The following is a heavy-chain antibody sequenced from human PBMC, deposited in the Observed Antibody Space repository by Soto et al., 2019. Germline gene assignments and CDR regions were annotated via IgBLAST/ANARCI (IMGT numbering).Heavy chain of an antibody. D-gene: IGHD2-2*01. CDR3: ASDHQFSMPRY. J-gene: IGHJ4*02. Sequence: QVQLVESGGGVVQPGRSLRLSCAASGFTFSSYGMHWIRQAPGKGLEWVAVIWYDGSNKYYADSVKGRFTISRDNSKKTLYLQMNSLRAEDTAVYYCASDHQFSMPRYWGQGTLVTVSS. CDR1: GFTFSSYG. V-gene: IGHV3-33*01. CDR2: IWYDGSNK.